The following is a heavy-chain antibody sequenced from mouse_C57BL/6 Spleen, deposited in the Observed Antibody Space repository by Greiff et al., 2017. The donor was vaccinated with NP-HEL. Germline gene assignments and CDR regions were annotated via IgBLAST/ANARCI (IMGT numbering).Heavy chain of an antibody. CDR1: GYAFSSYW. J-gene: IGHJ4*01. D-gene: IGHD2-1*01. Sequence: VQLQQSGAELVKPGASVKISCKASGYAFSSYWMNWVKQRPGKGLEWIGQIYPGDGDTNYNGKFKGKATLTADKSSSTAYMQLSSLTSEDSAVYFCASPIYYGKGDYAMDYWGQGTSVTVSS. CDR2: IYPGDGDT. V-gene: IGHV1-80*01. CDR3: ASPIYYGKGDYAMDY.